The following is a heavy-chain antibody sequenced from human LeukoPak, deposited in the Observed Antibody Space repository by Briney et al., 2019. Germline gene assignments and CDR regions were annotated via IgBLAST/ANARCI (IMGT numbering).Heavy chain of an antibody. CDR3: AAMIGYFDY. D-gene: IGHD3-22*01. CDR2: MYTSGAT. CDR1: GGSVNSGNYY. Sequence: SETLSLTCTVSGGSVNSGNYYWSWLRQPAGKVMEWIGRMYTSGATNYNPSLKSRVSISRDTSKNQFSLKLNSVTAADTAIYYCAAMIGYFDYWGQGILVTVSS. J-gene: IGHJ4*02. V-gene: IGHV4-61*02.